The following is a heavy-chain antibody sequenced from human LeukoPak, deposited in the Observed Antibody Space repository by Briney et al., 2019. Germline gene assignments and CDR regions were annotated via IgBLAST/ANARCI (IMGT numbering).Heavy chain of an antibody. CDR1: GFTFSSYG. CDR2: ISYDGRDK. J-gene: IGHJ5*02. Sequence: GRSLRLSCAASGFTFSSYGMHWVRRAPGRGLEWVAVISYDGRDKYYSDSVKGRFTISRDNSKNTLHLQMNSLRAEDTAVYYCARVLIIRPHNWFDPWGQGTLVTVSS. V-gene: IGHV3-30*03. D-gene: IGHD2/OR15-2a*01. CDR3: ARVLIIRPHNWFDP.